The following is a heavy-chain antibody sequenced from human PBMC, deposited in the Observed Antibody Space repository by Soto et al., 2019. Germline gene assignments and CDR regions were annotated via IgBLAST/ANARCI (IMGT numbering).Heavy chain of an antibody. CDR2: TYYRSKWYN. D-gene: IGHD2-15*01. J-gene: IGHJ4*02. CDR1: GDSVSSNSAA. Sequence: SQTLSLTCAISGDSVSSNSAAWNWIRRSPSRGLEWLGRTYYRSKWYNDYAVSVKSRITINPDTSKNQFSLQLNSVTPEDTAVYYCAREGYCSGGSCYTDLDYWGQGTLVTVSS. V-gene: IGHV6-1*01. CDR3: AREGYCSGGSCYTDLDY.